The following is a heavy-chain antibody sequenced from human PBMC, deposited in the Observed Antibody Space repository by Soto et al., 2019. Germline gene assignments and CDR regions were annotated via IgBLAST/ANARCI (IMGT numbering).Heavy chain of an antibody. D-gene: IGHD3-22*01. CDR2: IYPGDADA. J-gene: IGHJ4*02. CDR3: ERNSRDYYDSSAFDY. Sequence: GESLKISCNGTGYRFTSYWIGWVRQMPGKGLEWVGIIYPGDADARYSPSFQGQVTISADKSISAAYLQWSSLKASDTAMYYCERNSRDYYDSSAFDYWGQGTPVPVYS. V-gene: IGHV5-51*01. CDR1: GYRFTSYW.